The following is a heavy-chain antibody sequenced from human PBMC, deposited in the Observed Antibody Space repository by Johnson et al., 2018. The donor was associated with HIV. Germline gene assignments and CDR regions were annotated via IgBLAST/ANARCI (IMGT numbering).Heavy chain of an antibody. V-gene: IGHV3-15*01. J-gene: IGHJ3*02. Sequence: EVQLVESGGDLVKPGESLRLSCAASGFTFSNVWMSWVRQAPGRGLEWVGHIKSKTDGGTTDYAAPVKGRFNISRDDSRNTLYLHMNSLKSEDTAVYYCTTARNRLWSSSGWTGFWAFDIWGQGTMVTVSS. CDR3: TTARNRLWSSSGWTGFWAFDI. D-gene: IGHD6-19*01. CDR1: GFTFSNVW. CDR2: IKSKTDGGTT.